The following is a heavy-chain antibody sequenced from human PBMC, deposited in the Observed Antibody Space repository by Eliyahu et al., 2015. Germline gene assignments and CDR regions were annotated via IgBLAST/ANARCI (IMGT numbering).Heavy chain of an antibody. J-gene: IGHJ4*02. CDR2: IYPGDSET. CDR3: ARGRGGYRGYDYFDN. CDR1: GYSFRSYW. D-gene: IGHD5-12*01. Sequence: EVQLVQSGAEVKKPGESLKISCKGSGYSFRSYWIGWVRQMPGKGLEWMGIIYPGDSETRYSPSFQGQVTISADKSLSTAYLQWSSLKASDTAIYYCARGRGGYRGYDYFDNWGQGTLVTVSS. V-gene: IGHV5-51*01.